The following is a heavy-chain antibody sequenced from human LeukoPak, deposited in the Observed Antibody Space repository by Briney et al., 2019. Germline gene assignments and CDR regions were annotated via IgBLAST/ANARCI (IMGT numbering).Heavy chain of an antibody. D-gene: IGHD3-22*01. J-gene: IGHJ4*02. Sequence: ASVKVSCKASGYTFTSYGISWVRQAPGQGLEWMGWISAYNGNTNYAQKLQGRVTMTTDTSTSTAYMELRSLRFDDTAVYYCARDRDYYDSSGYYGAFDYWGQGTLVTVSS. V-gene: IGHV1-18*01. CDR2: ISAYNGNT. CDR1: GYTFTSYG. CDR3: ARDRDYYDSSGYYGAFDY.